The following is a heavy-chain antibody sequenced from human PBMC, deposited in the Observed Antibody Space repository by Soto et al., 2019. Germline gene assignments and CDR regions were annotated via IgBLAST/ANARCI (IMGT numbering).Heavy chain of an antibody. CDR3: ARCGAVAGLHY. Sequence: EVQLVESGGGLVQPGGSLRVSCAASGFTFSSYWMHWVRQAPGKGLVWVSRINSDGSSTSYADSVKGRFTISRDNAKNTQYLQMNSLTAEDTAIYYCARCGAVAGLHYWGQGTLVTVSS. D-gene: IGHD6-19*01. J-gene: IGHJ4*02. CDR1: GFTFSSYW. CDR2: INSDGSST. V-gene: IGHV3-74*01.